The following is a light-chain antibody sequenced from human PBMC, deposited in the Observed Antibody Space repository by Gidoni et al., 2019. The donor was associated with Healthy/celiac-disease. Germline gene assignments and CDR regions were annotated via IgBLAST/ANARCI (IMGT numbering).Light chain of an antibody. Sequence: PATLSLPPGERATLSCRASQSVSSYLAWYQQKPGQAPRLLIYDASNRATGIPARFSGSGSGTDFTLTISSLEPEDFAVYYCQQRSNWPYTFGQGTKLEIK. CDR3: QQRSNWPYT. V-gene: IGKV3-11*01. CDR1: QSVSSY. J-gene: IGKJ2*01. CDR2: DAS.